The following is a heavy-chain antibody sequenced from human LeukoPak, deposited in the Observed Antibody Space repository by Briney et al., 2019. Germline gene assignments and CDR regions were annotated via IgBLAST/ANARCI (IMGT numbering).Heavy chain of an antibody. D-gene: IGHD3-22*01. CDR3: ARAGRDYSDTSGRHWFDP. Sequence: GGSLRLSCAASAFSFSIYTVHCVRHAPGKGREWVAIISYDGNTKYYAGSAKGRFTISRDNSKNTMYLQMNSLRTEDTDVYYCARAGRDYSDTSGRHWFDPWGQGTLLTVSS. J-gene: IGHJ5*02. CDR1: AFSFSIYT. V-gene: IGHV3-30-3*01. CDR2: ISYDGNTK.